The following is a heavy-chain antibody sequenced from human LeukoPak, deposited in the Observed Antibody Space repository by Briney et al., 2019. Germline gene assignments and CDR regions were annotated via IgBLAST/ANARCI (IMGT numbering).Heavy chain of an antibody. V-gene: IGHV4-31*03. Sequence: SQTLSLTCTVSGGSISSGGYYWSWIRQHPGKGLEWIGYIYYSGSTYYNPSLKSRVTISVDTSKNQFSLKLSSVTAADTAVYYCARRHNWGSSWWFDPWGQGTLVTVSS. CDR3: ARRHNWGSSWWFDP. CDR2: IYYSGST. J-gene: IGHJ5*02. D-gene: IGHD7-27*01. CDR1: GGSISSGGYY.